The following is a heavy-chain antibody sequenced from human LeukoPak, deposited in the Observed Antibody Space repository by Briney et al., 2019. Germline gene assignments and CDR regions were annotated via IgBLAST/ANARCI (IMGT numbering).Heavy chain of an antibody. Sequence: GGSLRLSCAASGFTFSNAWMSWVRQAPGKGLEWVGRIKSKTDGETTSYAAPVKGRFTISRDDSRNTLDLQMNSLTTEDTAVYYCTTCGGDCYFNYWGQGSLVTVSS. CDR3: TTCGGDCYFNY. D-gene: IGHD2-21*02. J-gene: IGHJ4*02. V-gene: IGHV3-15*01. CDR2: IKSKTDGETT. CDR1: GFTFSNAW.